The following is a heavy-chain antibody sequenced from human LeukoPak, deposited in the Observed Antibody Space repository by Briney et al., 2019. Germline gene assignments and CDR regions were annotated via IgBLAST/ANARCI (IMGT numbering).Heavy chain of an antibody. D-gene: IGHD6-19*01. CDR3: VRRVAGTFHFDK. V-gene: IGHV4-39*01. CDR1: GESIKSTSND. Sequence: PSETLSLTCSVSGESIKSTSNDWAWVRQPPGKGLEWIGHIYYSTNTYYNSSLKSRVTISDDTSKNQVSLSLRSVTAADTALYFCVRRVAGTFHFDKCGEGSLVSVSS. J-gene: IGHJ4*02. CDR2: IYYSTNT.